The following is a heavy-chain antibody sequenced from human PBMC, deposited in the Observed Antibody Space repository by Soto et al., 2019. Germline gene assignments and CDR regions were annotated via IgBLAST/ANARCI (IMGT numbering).Heavy chain of an antibody. Sequence: ESGGGVVRPGGSLRLSCAASGFTFDDYGMSWVRQAPGKGLEWVSGINWNGGSTGYADSVKGRFTISRDNAKNSLYLQMNSLRAEDTALYHCARDMGLRFWEWSTGGFDPWGQGTLVTVSS. V-gene: IGHV3-20*01. J-gene: IGHJ5*02. CDR2: INWNGGST. D-gene: IGHD3-3*01. CDR3: ARDMGLRFWEWSTGGFDP. CDR1: GFTFDDYG.